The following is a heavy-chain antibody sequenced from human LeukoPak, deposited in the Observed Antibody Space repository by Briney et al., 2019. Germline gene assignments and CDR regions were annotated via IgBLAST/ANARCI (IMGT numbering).Heavy chain of an antibody. CDR2: IYHSGKT. Sequence: PSEPLSLTSAVHGGSFSGDYWSWSRHPPGEGLEWVGEIYHSGKTNYNPSLKSRVTISVDTSKNQISLKLSSVTAADTAVYYWARVSKSRREYSYGYLVDYWGQGTLVTVSS. D-gene: IGHD5-18*01. CDR3: ARVSKSRREYSYGYLVDY. J-gene: IGHJ4*02. V-gene: IGHV4-34*01. CDR1: GGSFSGDY.